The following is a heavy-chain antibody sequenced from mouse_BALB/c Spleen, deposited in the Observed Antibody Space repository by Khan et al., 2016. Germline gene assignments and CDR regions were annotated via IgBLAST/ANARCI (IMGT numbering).Heavy chain of an antibody. V-gene: IGHV9-4*02. Sequence: QIQLVQSGPELKKPGETVRISCKASGYTFTTAGMQWVQKMPGKGLKWIGWINTHSGVPKYAEDFKGRFAFSLETSASTAYLQISNRKNEDTATYFCARSCNYFDYWGQGTTLTVSS. CDR2: INTHSGVP. CDR1: GYTFTTAG. J-gene: IGHJ2*01. CDR3: ARSCNYFDY.